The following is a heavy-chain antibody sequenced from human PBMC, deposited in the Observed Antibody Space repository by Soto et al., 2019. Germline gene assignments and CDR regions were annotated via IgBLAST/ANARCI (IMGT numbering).Heavy chain of an antibody. J-gene: IGHJ5*02. V-gene: IGHV4-61*01. CDR3: AGSSQHIWFDA. Sequence: SETLSLTCTVSGGSVSRGSYYWSWIRQPPGKGLEWIGYIYYSGSTKYNPSLKSRVTISVDTSKNQFSLKLSSVTAADTAVYYGAGSSQHIWFDAWGQGTLVTVSS. CDR2: IYYSGST. CDR1: GGSVSRGSYY. D-gene: IGHD2-21*01.